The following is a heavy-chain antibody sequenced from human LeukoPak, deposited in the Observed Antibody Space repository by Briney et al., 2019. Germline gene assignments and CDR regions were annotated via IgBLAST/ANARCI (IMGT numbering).Heavy chain of an antibody. J-gene: IGHJ4*02. V-gene: IGHV3-30*02. CDR3: AKGRYYDNSGYPIDY. Sequence: GGSLRLSCAASGFTFSSYDMYWVRQAPGKGLEWVAFIRHDGNIKYFADSVKGRFTISRDTSKNTLYLQMNSLRAEDTAVYYCAKGRYYDNSGYPIDYWGQGTPVTVSS. CDR1: GFTFSSYD. CDR2: IRHDGNIK. D-gene: IGHD3-22*01.